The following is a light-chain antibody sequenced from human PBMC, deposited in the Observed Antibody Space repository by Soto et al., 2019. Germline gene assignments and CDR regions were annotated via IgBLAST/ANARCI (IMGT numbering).Light chain of an antibody. J-gene: IGKJ5*01. V-gene: IGKV3-15*01. CDR3: QQYSNWPPFT. CDR1: QSVSSK. CDR2: DTS. Sequence: EMVMTQSPATLSVSPGERATLSCRASQSVSSKLAWYQQRPGQAPRLLIYDTSTRATGIPARFSGSGSGTEFTLTISSLQSEDFAVYYCQQYSNWPPFTFGQGTRL.